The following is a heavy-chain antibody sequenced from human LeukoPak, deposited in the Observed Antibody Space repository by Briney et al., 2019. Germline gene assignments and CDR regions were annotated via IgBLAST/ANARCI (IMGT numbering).Heavy chain of an antibody. J-gene: IGHJ4*02. CDR1: GFTFSSYA. Sequence: PGGSLRLSCAASGFTFSSYAMSWVRQAPGKGLEWVSSISSSSSYIYYADSVKGRFTISRDNAKNSLYLQMNSLRAEDTAVYYCARVDSSSSDFDFDYWGQGTLVTVSS. D-gene: IGHD6-6*01. CDR3: ARVDSSSSDFDFDY. V-gene: IGHV3-21*01. CDR2: ISSSSSYI.